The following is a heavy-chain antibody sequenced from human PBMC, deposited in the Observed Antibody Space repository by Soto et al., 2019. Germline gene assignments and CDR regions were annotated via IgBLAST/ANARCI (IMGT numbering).Heavy chain of an antibody. V-gene: IGHV5-10-1*03. Sequence: EVQLVQSGAEVKKSGESLRISCKGSGYSFTSYWISWVRQMPGKGLEWMGRIDPSDSYTNYSPSFQGHVTISADKSISTAYLQWSSLKASDTAMYYCARPGSYQSIFGVVSQYYYYGMDVWGQGTTVTVSS. CDR2: IDPSDSYT. CDR3: ARPGSYQSIFGVVSQYYYYGMDV. D-gene: IGHD3-3*01. J-gene: IGHJ6*02. CDR1: GYSFTSYW.